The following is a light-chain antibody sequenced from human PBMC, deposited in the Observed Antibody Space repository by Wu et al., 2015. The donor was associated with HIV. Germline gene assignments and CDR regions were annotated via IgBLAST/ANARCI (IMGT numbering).Light chain of an antibody. V-gene: IGKV3D-15*01. Sequence: EIGMTQSPATLSVSPGDGATLSCRASQSISTDLAWYQQKSGQAPRLLIYDASTRATGIPARFSGSGSGTEFTLTINNMQSEDFAVYSCQQYNRWPPLFGQGTKLEI. J-gene: IGKJ2*01. CDR3: QQYNRWPPL. CDR1: QSISTD. CDR2: DAS.